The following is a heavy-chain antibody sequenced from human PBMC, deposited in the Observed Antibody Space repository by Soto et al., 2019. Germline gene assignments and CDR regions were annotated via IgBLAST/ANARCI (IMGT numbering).Heavy chain of an antibody. J-gene: IGHJ3*02. Sequence: GGSLRLSCAASGFTFSSYWMHWVRQAPGKGLVWVSRINSDGSSTSYADSVKGRFTISRDNAKNTLYLQMNSLRAEDTAVYYCAREEYYDFWSGYLTPHAFYIWGQGKMVTVSS. CDR3: AREEYYDFWSGYLTPHAFYI. CDR2: INSDGSST. D-gene: IGHD3-3*01. CDR1: GFTFSSYW. V-gene: IGHV3-74*01.